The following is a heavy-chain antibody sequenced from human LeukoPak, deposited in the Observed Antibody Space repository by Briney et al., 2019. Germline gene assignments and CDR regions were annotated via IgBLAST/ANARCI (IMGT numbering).Heavy chain of an antibody. Sequence: SETLSLTCTVSGDSISSDSYYWTWIRQPAGKGLEWIGRIYTSGSTNYNPSLKSRATISLDTSRNQFSLRLSSVTAADTAVYHCARSRYCTTTTCYVGYIDVGGKGTTVTVSS. J-gene: IGHJ6*03. V-gene: IGHV4-61*02. CDR3: ARSRYCTTTTCYVGYIDV. CDR1: GDSISSDSYY. D-gene: IGHD2-2*01. CDR2: IYTSGST.